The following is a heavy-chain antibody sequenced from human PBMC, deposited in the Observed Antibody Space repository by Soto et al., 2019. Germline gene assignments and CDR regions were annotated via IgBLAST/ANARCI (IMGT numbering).Heavy chain of an antibody. CDR2: ISGGGDAT. Sequence: PGGSLRLSCTASTFTFSRYAMSWVRQAPGKGLEWVSAISGGGDATFYADSLRGRFTISRDNSKNTLYLQMNSLRPEDTALYYCAKDGLSFGVPQSLDYWGQGTLVTVSS. CDR1: TFTFSRYA. CDR3: AKDGLSFGVPQSLDY. D-gene: IGHD3-10*01. V-gene: IGHV3-23*01. J-gene: IGHJ4*02.